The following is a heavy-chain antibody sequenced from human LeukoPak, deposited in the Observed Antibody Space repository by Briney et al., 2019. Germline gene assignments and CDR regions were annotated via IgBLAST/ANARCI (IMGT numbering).Heavy chain of an antibody. D-gene: IGHD4-17*01. J-gene: IGHJ4*02. CDR2: IKQDGSEK. CDR1: GFTFSSYW. CDR3: ARDPGDYGDCARGDFDY. Sequence: GGSLRLSCAASGFTFSSYWMSWVRQAPGKGLEWVANIKQDGSEKYYVDSVKGRFTISRDNAKNSLYLQMNSLRAEDTAVYYCARDPGDYGDCARGDFDYWGQGTLVTVCS. V-gene: IGHV3-7*01.